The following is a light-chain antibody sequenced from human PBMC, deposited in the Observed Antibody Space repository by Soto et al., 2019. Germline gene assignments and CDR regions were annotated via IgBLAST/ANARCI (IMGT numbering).Light chain of an antibody. Sequence: QSALTQPASVSGSPGQSITISCTGTSSDVGGYNYVSWYQQQPGKAPKNMFYEVTNRPSGGSNRFPGSKSGNTASLTISGLEAEDEDDYYCSSYTSSSTLVVGGGTKLTVL. CDR3: SSYTSSSTLV. V-gene: IGLV2-14*01. J-gene: IGLJ2*01. CDR2: EVT. CDR1: SSDVGGYNY.